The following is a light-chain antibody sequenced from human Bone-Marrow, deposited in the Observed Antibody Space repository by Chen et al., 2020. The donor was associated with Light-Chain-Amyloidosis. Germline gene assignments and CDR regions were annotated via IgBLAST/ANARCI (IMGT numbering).Light chain of an antibody. V-gene: IGLV3-21*03. Sequence: SYVLTQPSSVSVAPGKTATIACGGNNIGSTRVHWYQQTPGQAPLLVVYDDSHRSSGIPERFSGSNSGNTATLTISRVEAGDEADYYCQVWDRSSDRPVFGGGTKLTVL. J-gene: IGLJ3*02. CDR3: QVWDRSSDRPV. CDR2: DDS. CDR1: NIGSTR.